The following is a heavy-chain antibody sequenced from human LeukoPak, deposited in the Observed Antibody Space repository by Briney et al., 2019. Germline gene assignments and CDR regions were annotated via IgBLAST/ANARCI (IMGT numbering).Heavy chain of an antibody. V-gene: IGHV3-30*03. D-gene: IGHD1-1*01. CDR3: ARDAGTWGYGYNFDC. CDR1: GFTFSSYG. CDR2: MSFDGSNT. Sequence: GGSLRLSCAASGFTFSSYGMHWVRQAPGKGLEWVAVMSFDGSNTHYADSVKGRFTVSRDSSKNTLYLQMTSLRADDTAVYYCARDAGTWGYGYNFDCWGQGTLVTVSS. J-gene: IGHJ4*02.